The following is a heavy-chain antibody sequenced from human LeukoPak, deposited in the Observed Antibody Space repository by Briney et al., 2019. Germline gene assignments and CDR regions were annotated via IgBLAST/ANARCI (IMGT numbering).Heavy chain of an antibody. CDR3: ASLYDFWSGYSNWFDP. CDR1: GGSISSGDYY. J-gene: IGHJ5*02. Sequence: SETLSLTCTVSGGSISSGDYYWSWIRQPPGKGLEWIGYIYYSGSTYYNPSLKSRATISVDTSKNQFSLKLSSVTAADTAAYYCASLYDFWSGYSNWFDPWGQGTLVTVSS. D-gene: IGHD3-3*01. CDR2: IYYSGST. V-gene: IGHV4-30-4*01.